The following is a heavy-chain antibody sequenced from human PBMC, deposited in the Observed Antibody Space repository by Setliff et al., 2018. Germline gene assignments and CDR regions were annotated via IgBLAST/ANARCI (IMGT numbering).Heavy chain of an antibody. J-gene: IGHJ4*02. CDR2: IYISGSA. V-gene: IGHV4-4*07. Sequence: KASETLSLTCTVSNVSISDYYWTWIRQPAGKGLEWIGRIYISGSANYNPSLKSRVTMSVDTSQNQFSLKLSSVTAADTAVYYCARWGPYGSGSYPPFDYWGQGALVTVSS. CDR1: NVSISDYY. D-gene: IGHD3-10*01. CDR3: ARWGPYGSGSYPPFDY.